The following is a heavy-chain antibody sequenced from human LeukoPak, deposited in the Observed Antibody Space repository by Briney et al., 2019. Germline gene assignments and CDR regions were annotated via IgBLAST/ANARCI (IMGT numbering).Heavy chain of an antibody. D-gene: IGHD3/OR15-3a*01. V-gene: IGHV3-66*03. CDR2: IRDSGEA. J-gene: IGHJ5*02. Sequence: GGSLRLSCAVSGFRVSDYYMSWARQAPGKGLEWVGLIRDSGEAFYADFARGRFAISRDESENTLYLQMKSLRVEDTAVYFCARDRAANQDWVEFDPWGQGTPVIVSS. CDR3: ARDRAANQDWVEFDP. CDR1: GFRVSDYY.